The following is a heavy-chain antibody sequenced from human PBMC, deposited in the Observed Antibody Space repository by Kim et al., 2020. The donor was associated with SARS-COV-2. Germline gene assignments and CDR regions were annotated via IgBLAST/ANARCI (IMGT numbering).Heavy chain of an antibody. CDR2: IYYSGST. D-gene: IGHD3-9*01. Sequence: SETLSLTCTVSGGSISSSSYYWGWIRQPPGKGLEWIGSIYYSGSTYYNPSLKSRVTISVDTSKNQFSLKLSSVTAADTAVYYCARLPYYDILTGYYAFAIWGQGTMVTVSS. J-gene: IGHJ3*02. CDR1: GGSISSSSYY. CDR3: ARLPYYDILTGYYAFAI. V-gene: IGHV4-39*01.